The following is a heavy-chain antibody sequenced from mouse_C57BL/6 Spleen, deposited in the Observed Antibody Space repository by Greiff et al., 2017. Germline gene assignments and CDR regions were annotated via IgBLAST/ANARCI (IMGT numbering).Heavy chain of an antibody. Sequence: QVQLQQSGPGLVQPSQRLSITCTVSGFSLTSYGVHWVRQPPGKGLEWLGVIWSGGSTDYNAAFISRLSISKDNSKSQVFFKMNSLQADDTAIYYCAKNKDSYGSSHYAMDYWGQGTSVTVSS. CDR2: IWSGGST. CDR3: AKNKDSYGSSHYAMDY. J-gene: IGHJ4*01. CDR1: GFSLTSYG. V-gene: IGHV2-4*01. D-gene: IGHD1-1*01.